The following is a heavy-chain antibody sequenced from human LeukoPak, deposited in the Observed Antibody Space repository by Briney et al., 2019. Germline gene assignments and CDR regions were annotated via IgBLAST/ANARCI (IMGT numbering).Heavy chain of an antibody. Sequence: GGSLRLSCAASGFTVSSNHMSWVRQAPGKGLEWVSVIYSGGSTYYADSVKGRFTISRDNSKNTLYLQMNSLRAEDTAVYYCARDRIDTKYYYYGMDVWGQGTTVTVSS. V-gene: IGHV3-53*01. CDR3: ARDRIDTKYYYYGMDV. D-gene: IGHD1-26*01. J-gene: IGHJ6*02. CDR1: GFTVSSNH. CDR2: IYSGGST.